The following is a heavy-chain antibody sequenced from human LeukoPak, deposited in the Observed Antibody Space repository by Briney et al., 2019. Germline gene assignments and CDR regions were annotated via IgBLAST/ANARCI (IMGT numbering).Heavy chain of an antibody. CDR1: GFTVSSNY. CDR2: IYSGGST. D-gene: IGHD4/OR15-4a*01. CDR3: ARGPTMVTDAFDI. V-gene: IGHV3-53*01. J-gene: IGHJ3*02. Sequence: GGSLRLSCAASGFTVSSNYMSWVRQAPGKGLGWVSVIYSGGSTYYADSVKGRFTISRDNSKNTLYLQMNSLRAEDTAVYYCARGPTMVTDAFDIWGQGAMVTVSS.